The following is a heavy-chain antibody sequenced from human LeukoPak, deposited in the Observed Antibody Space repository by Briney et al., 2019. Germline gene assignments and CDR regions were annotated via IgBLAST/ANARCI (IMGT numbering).Heavy chain of an antibody. CDR1: GFTFSSYW. V-gene: IGHV3-74*01. D-gene: IGHD5-24*01. CDR2: INSDGSST. Sequence: GESLRLSCAASGFTFSSYWMHWVRQAPGKGLVWVSSINSDGSSTSYADSVKGRFTISRDNAKNTLYLQMNSLRAENTAMYYCARDEVWLQYIDYWGQGTLVTVSS. J-gene: IGHJ4*02. CDR3: ARDEVWLQYIDY.